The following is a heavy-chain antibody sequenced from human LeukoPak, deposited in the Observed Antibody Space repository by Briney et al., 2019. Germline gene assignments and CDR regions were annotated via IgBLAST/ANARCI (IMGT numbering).Heavy chain of an antibody. Sequence: SETLPLTCTVSGASISSHCWSWIRQSPGKGLEWIGYIYYSGSTNYNPSLKSRVTISLDTSKNQFSLKLSSVTAADTAVYYCARNYDSNGYIYYFDYWGQGTLVTVSS. CDR3: ARNYDSNGYIYYFDY. D-gene: IGHD3-22*01. CDR2: IYYSGST. J-gene: IGHJ4*02. CDR1: GASISSHC. V-gene: IGHV4-59*11.